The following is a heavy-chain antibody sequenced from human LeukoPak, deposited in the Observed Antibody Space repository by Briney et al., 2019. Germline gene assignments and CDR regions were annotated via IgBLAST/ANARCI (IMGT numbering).Heavy chain of an antibody. J-gene: IGHJ6*04. CDR2: IIPIFGTA. Sequence: SVKVSCKASGGTFSSYAISWVRQAPGQGLEXXXXIIPIFGTANYAHKFQGRVTITADKSPSTAYMALSSLRSEDPAVYYCARTYYDILTGYYRYYYYYGMDVWGKGTTVTVSS. CDR3: ARTYYDILTGYYRYYYYYGMDV. CDR1: GGTFSSYA. D-gene: IGHD3-9*01. V-gene: IGHV1-69*06.